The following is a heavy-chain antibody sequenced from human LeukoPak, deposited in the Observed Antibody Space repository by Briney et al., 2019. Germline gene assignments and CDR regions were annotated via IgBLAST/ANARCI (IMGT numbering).Heavy chain of an antibody. Sequence: ASVKVSCKASGYTFTGYYMHWVRQAPGQGLEWMGRINPNSGGTNYAQKFQGRVTMTRDTSISTAYMELNRLRSEDTAVYYCARGAYCSGGSCLQPKRYDYWGQGTLVTVSS. D-gene: IGHD2-15*01. V-gene: IGHV1-2*06. J-gene: IGHJ4*02. CDR2: INPNSGGT. CDR1: GYTFTGYY. CDR3: ARGAYCSGGSCLQPKRYDY.